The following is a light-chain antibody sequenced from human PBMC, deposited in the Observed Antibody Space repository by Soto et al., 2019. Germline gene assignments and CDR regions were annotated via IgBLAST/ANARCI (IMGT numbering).Light chain of an antibody. V-gene: IGLV3-21*04. CDR2: YDS. CDR3: QVWDSSSDHVV. J-gene: IGLJ2*01. CDR1: NIGSKS. Sequence: SYELTQPPSVSVAPGKTARITCGGNNIGSKSVHWYQQKLGQAPVLVIYYDSDRPSGIPERFSGSNSGNTATLTISRVEAGDEADYYCQVWDSSSDHVVFGGGTKLTVL.